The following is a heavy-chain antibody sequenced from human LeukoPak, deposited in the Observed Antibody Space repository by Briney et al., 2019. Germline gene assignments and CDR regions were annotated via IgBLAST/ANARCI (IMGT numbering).Heavy chain of an antibody. V-gene: IGHV3-30*03. CDR3: ARGWGYFDWLLAS. CDR2: ISYDGSNK. Sequence: GGSLRLSCAASGFTFSSYGMHWVRQAPGKGLEWVAVISYDGSNKYYADSVKGRFTISRDNSKNTLYLQMNSLRAEDTAVYYCARGWGYFDWLLASWGQGTLVTVSS. J-gene: IGHJ5*02. CDR1: GFTFSSYG. D-gene: IGHD3-9*01.